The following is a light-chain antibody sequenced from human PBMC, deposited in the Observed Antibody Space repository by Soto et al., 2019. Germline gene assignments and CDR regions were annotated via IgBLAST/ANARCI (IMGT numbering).Light chain of an antibody. J-gene: IGLJ2*01. CDR3: SLYTSSSPHVV. V-gene: IGLV2-14*01. CDR2: EVS. CDR1: SSDVGGYNY. Sequence: QPVLTQPASVSGSPGQSITISCTGTSSDVGGYNYVSWYQQHPGKAPKLMIYEVSNRPSGVSNRFSGSKSGNTASLTISGLQAEHEADFYCSLYTSSSPHVVFGGGTKLTVL.